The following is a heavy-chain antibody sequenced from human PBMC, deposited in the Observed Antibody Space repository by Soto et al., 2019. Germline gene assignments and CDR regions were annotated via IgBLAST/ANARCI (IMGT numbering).Heavy chain of an antibody. Sequence: GGSLRLSCAASGFTFSGYGMHWVRQAPGKGLERVAITRHDGSNTYYADSVRGRFTISRDNSKKTLYLQMDSLRAEDTAVYYSARDGVGATTFFGYFDYWGQGTLVTVSS. CDR1: GFTFSGYG. J-gene: IGHJ4*02. D-gene: IGHD1-26*01. V-gene: IGHV3-30*02. CDR2: TRHDGSNT. CDR3: ARDGVGATTFFGYFDY.